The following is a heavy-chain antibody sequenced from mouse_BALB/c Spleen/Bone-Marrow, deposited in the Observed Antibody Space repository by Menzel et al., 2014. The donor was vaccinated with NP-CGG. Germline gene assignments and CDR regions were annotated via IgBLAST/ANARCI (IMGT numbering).Heavy chain of an antibody. D-gene: IGHD4-1*01. J-gene: IGHJ3*01. V-gene: IGHV1-82*01. CDR1: GYAFSSSW. Sequence: VELVESGPELVKPGASVKISCKASGYAFSSSWINWVKQRPGQGLEWIGRIYPGDGDTNYNGKFKGKATLTADKSSSTAYMQLSSLTSVDSAVYFCARGRDWDAWFAYWGQGTLVTVSA. CDR3: ARGRDWDAWFAY. CDR2: IYPGDGDT.